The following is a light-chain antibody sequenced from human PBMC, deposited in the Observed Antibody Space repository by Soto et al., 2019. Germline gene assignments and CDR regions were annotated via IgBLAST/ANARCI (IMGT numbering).Light chain of an antibody. V-gene: IGKV3D-20*02. CDR1: ESVSNNY. CDR3: QHRSNWPPGLT. Sequence: EIVLTQSPGTLSLSPGERATLSCRASESVSNNYLAWYQQKPGQAPRLLIYAASNRATGVPARFSGSGSGTDFTLTISRLEPEDFAVYYCQHRSNWPPGLTFGGGTTVDIK. CDR2: AAS. J-gene: IGKJ4*01.